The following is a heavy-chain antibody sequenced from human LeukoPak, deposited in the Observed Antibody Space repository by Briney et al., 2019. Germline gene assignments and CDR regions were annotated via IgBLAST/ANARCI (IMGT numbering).Heavy chain of an antibody. CDR1: GGSFSGYY. V-gene: IGHV4-34*01. CDR3: ARHGVTTSWFDP. CDR2: INHSGST. J-gene: IGHJ5*02. D-gene: IGHD4-11*01. Sequence: KSSETLSLTCAVYGGSFSGYYWSWIRQPPGKGLEWIGEINHSGSTNYNPSLKSRVTISVDTSKNQFSLKLSSVTAADTAVYYCARHGVTTSWFDPWGQGTLVTVSS.